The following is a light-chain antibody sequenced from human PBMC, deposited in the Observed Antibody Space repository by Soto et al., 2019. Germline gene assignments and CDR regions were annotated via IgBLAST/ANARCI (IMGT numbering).Light chain of an antibody. CDR1: SSNIGGNS. J-gene: IGLJ1*01. CDR2: DDN. CDR3: GSWDSSLSAYV. Sequence: QSVLTQPTSVSAAAGQKVTISCSGSSSNIGGNSVSWYQQLPGTAPKLLIYDDNKRPSGIPDRFSGSKSGTSATLGITGFXTGDEADYYCGSWDSSLSAYVFGTGTKVTVL. V-gene: IGLV1-51*01.